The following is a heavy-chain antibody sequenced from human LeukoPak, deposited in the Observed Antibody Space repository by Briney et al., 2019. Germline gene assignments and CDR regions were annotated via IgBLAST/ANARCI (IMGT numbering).Heavy chain of an antibody. CDR1: GFSVSSND. D-gene: IGHD4-17*01. V-gene: IGHV3-53*01. J-gene: IGHJ5*02. CDR2: IDRGGST. CDR3: ARATTVTTFDP. Sequence: PGGSLRLSCEASGFSVSSNDMSWVRQAPGKGLECVSVIDRGGSTFYADSVKGRFTISRDNSKNTLYLQMNSLRVEDTAVYYCARATTVTTFDPWGQGTLVTVSS.